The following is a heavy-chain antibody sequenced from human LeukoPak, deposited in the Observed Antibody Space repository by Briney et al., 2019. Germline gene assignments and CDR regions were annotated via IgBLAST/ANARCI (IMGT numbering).Heavy chain of an antibody. J-gene: IGHJ4*02. CDR1: GYTFIGYY. D-gene: IGHD6-19*01. V-gene: IGHV1-2*02. Sequence: ASVKVSCKASGYTFIGYYIHWVRQAPGQGLEWMGWINPNSGGTNYAQKLQGRVTMTTDTSTSTAYMELRSLRSDDTAVYYCARDLKRGYSSGRYSWGTGSSNDYWGQGTLVTVSS. CDR3: ARDLKRGYSSGRYSWGTGSSNDY. CDR2: INPNSGGT.